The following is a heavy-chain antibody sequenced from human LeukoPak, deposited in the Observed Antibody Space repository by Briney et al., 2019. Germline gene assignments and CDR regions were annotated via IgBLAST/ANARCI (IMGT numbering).Heavy chain of an antibody. CDR3: ARDPGRRFGGAYYFDY. CDR1: GGSISSGSYY. J-gene: IGHJ4*02. D-gene: IGHD3-16*01. CDR2: IYTSGST. Sequence: PSETLSLTCTVSGGSISSGSYYWSWIRQPAGKGLEWIGRIYTSGSTNYNPSLKSRVTISVDTSKNQFSLKLSSVTAADTAVYYCARDPGRRFGGAYYFDYWGPGTLVTVSS. V-gene: IGHV4-61*02.